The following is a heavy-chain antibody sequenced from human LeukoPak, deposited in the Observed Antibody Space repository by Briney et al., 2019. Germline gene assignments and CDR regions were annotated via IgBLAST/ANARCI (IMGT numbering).Heavy chain of an antibody. V-gene: IGHV3-30-3*01. Sequence: GGSLRLSCAASGFTFSSHAMHWVRQAPGKGLEWVALVSYDGTNKYYTDSVMGRFTVSRDNSKNTLYLQMNSLRTEDTAVYYCASSPSSYFDYWGQGTLVTVSS. CDR3: ASSPSSYFDY. CDR2: VSYDGTNK. CDR1: GFTFSSHA. J-gene: IGHJ4*02. D-gene: IGHD6-13*01.